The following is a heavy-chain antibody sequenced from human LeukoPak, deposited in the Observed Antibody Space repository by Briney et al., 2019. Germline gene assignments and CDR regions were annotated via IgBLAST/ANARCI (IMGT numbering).Heavy chain of an antibody. CDR2: ISTGSTYI. Sequence: GGSLRLSCAASGFTFSRYSMNWVRQAPGKGLEWVSSISTGSTYIYYADSVKGRFTISRDNSKNTLYLQMNSLRAEDTAVYYCARELTTVTTYYAFDIWGQGTMVTVSS. CDR3: ARELTTVTTYYAFDI. D-gene: IGHD4-17*01. J-gene: IGHJ3*02. V-gene: IGHV3-21*01. CDR1: GFTFSRYS.